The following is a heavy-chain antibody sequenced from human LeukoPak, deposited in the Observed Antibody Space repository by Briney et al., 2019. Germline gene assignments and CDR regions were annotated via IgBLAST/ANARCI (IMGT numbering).Heavy chain of an antibody. D-gene: IGHD3-22*01. CDR2: IIPIFGTA. CDR3: ARSTTHHYYDSSGYYGAPHHFDY. Sequence: ASVKVSCKASGGTFSSYAIGWVRQAPGQGLEWMGGIIPIFGTANYAQKFQGRVTITADESTSTAHMELSSLRSEDTAVYYCARSTTHHYYDSSGYYGAPHHFDYWGQGTLVTVSS. V-gene: IGHV1-69*13. CDR1: GGTFSSYA. J-gene: IGHJ4*02.